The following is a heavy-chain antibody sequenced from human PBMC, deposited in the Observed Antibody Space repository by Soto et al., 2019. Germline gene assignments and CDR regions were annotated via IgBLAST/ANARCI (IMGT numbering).Heavy chain of an antibody. CDR2: IKSDGSST. CDR3: ARDQSITLVVVAATAGVGWFDP. D-gene: IGHD2-15*01. V-gene: IGHV3-74*01. CDR1: GFTSSNYW. Sequence: PGGSLRLSCAASGFTSSNYWMHWVRQAPGKGLVWVSRIKSDGSSTSYADSVKGRFTISRDNAKNTLDLQMHGLRAEDMAVYYCARDQSITLVVVAATAGVGWFDPWGQGTLVTVS. J-gene: IGHJ5*02.